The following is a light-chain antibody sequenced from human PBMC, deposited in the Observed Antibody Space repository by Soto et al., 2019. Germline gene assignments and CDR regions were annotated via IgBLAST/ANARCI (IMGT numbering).Light chain of an antibody. V-gene: IGKV1-6*01. CDR1: QDIRVD. CDR2: AAS. J-gene: IGKJ2*01. Sequence: AIQMTQSPPSLSASVGDRVIITCRASQDIRVDVGWLQQRPGHAPNLLIYAASTLHTGVPSTFTGSGSGTDFTLTIDDVHPEYVAAHFCLQDCDFPYTFGQGTKLE. CDR3: LQDCDFPYT.